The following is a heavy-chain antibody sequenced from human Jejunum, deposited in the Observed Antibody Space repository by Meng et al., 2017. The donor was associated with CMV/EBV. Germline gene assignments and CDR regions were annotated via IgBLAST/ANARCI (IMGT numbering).Heavy chain of an antibody. J-gene: IGHJ4*02. Sequence: RVSGYNFDTYWIGWVRQTPGKGREWMGVIYPGDSDTRYSPSFQGQVTISADKSISTAYLQWSSLKASDTAVYYCARRLEASEFFDFWGQGMLVTVSS. V-gene: IGHV5-51*01. CDR1: GYNFDTYW. CDR3: ARRLEASEFFDF. CDR2: IYPGDSDT. D-gene: IGHD3-10*01.